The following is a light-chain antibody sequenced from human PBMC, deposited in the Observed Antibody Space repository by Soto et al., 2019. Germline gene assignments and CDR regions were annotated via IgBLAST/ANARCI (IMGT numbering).Light chain of an antibody. CDR1: QSVSSTY. V-gene: IGKV3-20*01. CDR2: GAS. J-gene: IGKJ5*01. CDR3: QQYGSSPPIT. Sequence: EIVLTQSPGTLSLSPGERATLSCRSIQSVSSTYLAWYQQKPGQAPRLLIYGASTRATGIPDRLSGSGSGTDFTLTISRLEPEDFAVYYCQQYGSSPPITFGQGTRLEIK.